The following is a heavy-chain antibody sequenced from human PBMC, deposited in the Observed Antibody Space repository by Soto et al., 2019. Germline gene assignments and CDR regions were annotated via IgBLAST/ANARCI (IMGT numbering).Heavy chain of an antibody. CDR1: GGTFSSYA. J-gene: IGHJ4*02. Sequence: QVQLVQSGAEVKKPGSSVKVSCKASGGTFSSYAISWVRQAPGQGLEWMGGIIPIFGTADYAQKLQGRVTITADESTSRAYRGRSSLRSEDTAVYYCARDGGVYDYSPFDYWGQGTLVTVSS. V-gene: IGHV1-69*12. CDR2: IIPIFGTA. CDR3: ARDGGVYDYSPFDY. D-gene: IGHD4-4*01.